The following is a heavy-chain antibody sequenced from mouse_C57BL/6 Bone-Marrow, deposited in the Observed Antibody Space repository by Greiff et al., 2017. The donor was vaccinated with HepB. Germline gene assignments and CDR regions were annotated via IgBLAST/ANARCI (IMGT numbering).Heavy chain of an antibody. V-gene: IGHV1-55*01. J-gene: IGHJ3*01. Sequence: QVHVKQPGAELVKPGASVKMSCKASGYTFTSYWITWVKQRPGQGLEWIGDIYPGSGSTNYNEKFKSKATLTVDTSSSTAYMQLSSLTSEDSAVYYCARSGDYDGFAYWGQGTLVTVSA. CDR2: IYPGSGST. CDR1: GYTFTSYW. D-gene: IGHD2-4*01. CDR3: ARSGDYDGFAY.